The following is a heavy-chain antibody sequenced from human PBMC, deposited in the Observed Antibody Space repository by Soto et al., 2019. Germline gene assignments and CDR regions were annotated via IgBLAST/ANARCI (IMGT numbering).Heavy chain of an antibody. J-gene: IGHJ4*02. CDR2: IKSKTDGGTT. Sequence: PGGSLRLSCASSGFPFSNAWMNWVRQGPGKGLEWVGRIKSKTDGGTTDYAAPVKGRFTISRDDSKNTLYLQMNSLKTEDTAVYYCTTASFMTTVVTPISDWSPWGQGTLVTVSS. CDR3: TTASFMTTVVTPISDWSP. D-gene: IGHD4-17*01. CDR1: GFPFSNAW. V-gene: IGHV3-15*07.